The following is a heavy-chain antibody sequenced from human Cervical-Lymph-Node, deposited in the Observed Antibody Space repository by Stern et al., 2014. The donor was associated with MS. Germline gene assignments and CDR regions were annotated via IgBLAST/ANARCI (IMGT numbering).Heavy chain of an antibody. D-gene: IGHD3-3*01. CDR3: ARDRFWRGYRIFDY. V-gene: IGHV4-59*01. J-gene: IGHJ4*02. CDR2: VSYSGST. CDR1: ADSISTFY. Sequence: VHLVESGPGLVKPSETLSLTCTVSADSISTFYWSWIRQPPGKGLEWIGYVSYSGSTNYNPSLKSRVTIPVDTSTNHFSLTLSSVTAADTALYYCARDRFWRGYRIFDYWGQGTLVTVSS.